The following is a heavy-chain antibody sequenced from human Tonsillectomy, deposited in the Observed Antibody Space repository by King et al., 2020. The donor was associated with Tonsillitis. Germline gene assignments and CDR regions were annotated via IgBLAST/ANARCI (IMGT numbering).Heavy chain of an antibody. V-gene: IGHV3-23*04. Sequence: VQLVESGGGLAQPGGSLRLSCAASGFTFSKYAMSWVRQAPGKGLEWVSAISGSGGSTYYADSVKGRFTISRDNSKNTLYLQMNSLRAEDTAVYYCVGRGVWRGGGYGDYVDDYFYYYGLDVWGQGTTVTVSS. CDR2: ISGSGGST. D-gene: IGHD4-17*01. CDR3: VGRGVWRGGGYGDYVDDYFYYYGLDV. J-gene: IGHJ6*02. CDR1: GFTFSKYA.